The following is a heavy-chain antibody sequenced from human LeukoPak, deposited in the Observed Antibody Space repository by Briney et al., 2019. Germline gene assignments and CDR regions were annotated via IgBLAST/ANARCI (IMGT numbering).Heavy chain of an antibody. J-gene: IGHJ4*02. V-gene: IGHV4-39*01. CDR1: GGSISSSSYY. CDR2: IYYSGST. D-gene: IGHD3-9*01. CDR3: ARHVYLRGSYLPSLYFDY. Sequence: PSETLSLTCTVSGGSISSSSYYWGWLRQPPGKGLEWIGSIYYSGSTYYNPSLKSRVTISVDTSKNQFSLKLSSVTAADTAVYYCARHVYLRGSYLPSLYFDYWGQGTLVTVSS.